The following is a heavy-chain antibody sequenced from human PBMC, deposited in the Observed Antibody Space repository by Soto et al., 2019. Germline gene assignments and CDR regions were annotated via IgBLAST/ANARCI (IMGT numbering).Heavy chain of an antibody. Sequence: GGSLRLSCAASGFTVSSSYMSWVRQAPGKGLEWVSVIYSGGSTYYADSVKGRFTISRDNSKNTLYLQMNSLRAEDTAVYYCATLNHPYSSSWYKQYFQHWGQGTLVTVS. CDR1: GFTVSSSY. J-gene: IGHJ1*01. CDR3: ATLNHPYSSSWYKQYFQH. D-gene: IGHD6-13*01. CDR2: IYSGGST. V-gene: IGHV3-53*01.